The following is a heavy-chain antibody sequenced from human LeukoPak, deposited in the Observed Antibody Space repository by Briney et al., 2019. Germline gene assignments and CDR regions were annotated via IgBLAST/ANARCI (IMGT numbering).Heavy chain of an antibody. CDR2: ISSSSSYI. Sequence: GGSLRLSCAASGFTFSSYSMNWVRQAPGKGLEWVSSISSSSSYIYYADSVKGRFTISRDNAKNSLYLQMNSLRAEDTAVYYCATYSPRLGDLSAFGDFDGDAFDIWGQGTMVTVSS. J-gene: IGHJ3*02. V-gene: IGHV3-21*01. D-gene: IGHD3-3*01. CDR3: ATYSPRLGDLSAFGDFDGDAFDI. CDR1: GFTFSSYS.